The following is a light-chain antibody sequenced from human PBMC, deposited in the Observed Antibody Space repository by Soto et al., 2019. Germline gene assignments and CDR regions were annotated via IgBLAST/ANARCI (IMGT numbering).Light chain of an antibody. V-gene: IGKV3-15*01. CDR2: GAS. J-gene: IGKJ5*01. CDR1: QSVSSN. CDR3: QQYNNWHIT. Sequence: EIVMTQSPATLSVSPGERATLSCRASQSVSSNLAWYQQKPGQAPRLLIYGASTRATGIPARLSGSGSVTEFTLTISSLQSKDFAVYYCQQYNNWHITFGQGTRLEIK.